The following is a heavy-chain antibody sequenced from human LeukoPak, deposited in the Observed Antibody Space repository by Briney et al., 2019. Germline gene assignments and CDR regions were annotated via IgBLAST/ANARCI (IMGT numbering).Heavy chain of an antibody. V-gene: IGHV4-4*07. D-gene: IGHD3-10*01. J-gene: IGHJ4*02. CDR3: ARTTMVRSRGNRYYFDY. Sequence: KPSETLSLTCAVSGYSISRGYYGAWSRKPAGKGLEWIGVIYTSGSTNYNPFLKSRVTMSVDTSKNQFSLKLSSVTAADTAVYYCARTTMVRSRGNRYYFDYWGQGTLVTVSS. CDR1: GYSISRGYY. CDR2: IYTSGST.